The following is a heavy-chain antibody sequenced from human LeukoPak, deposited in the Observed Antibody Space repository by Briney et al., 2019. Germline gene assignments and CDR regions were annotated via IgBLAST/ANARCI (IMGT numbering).Heavy chain of an antibody. CDR2: IYYSGST. Sequence: SETLSLTCTVSGGSISSYYWSWIRQPPGMGLEWIGYIYYSGSTNYNPSLKSRVTISVDTSKNQFSLKLSSVTAADTAVYYCASGYSYGQGAIDYWGQGTLVTVSS. V-gene: IGHV4-59*01. J-gene: IGHJ4*02. CDR1: GGSISSYY. D-gene: IGHD5-18*01. CDR3: ASGYSYGQGAIDY.